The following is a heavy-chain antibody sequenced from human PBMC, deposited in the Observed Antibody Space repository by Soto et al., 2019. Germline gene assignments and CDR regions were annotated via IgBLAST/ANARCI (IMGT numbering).Heavy chain of an antibody. CDR1: GFTFSNYW. D-gene: IGHD6-19*01. CDR3: DSDTRGWIPDAH. V-gene: IGHV3-74*01. J-gene: IGHJ4*02. Sequence: PGGSLRLSCAASGFTFSNYWMHWVRQAPGKGLVWVSRIGRDGTGAGYADSVKGRFTISRDNAQNMLYLEMTSLRVDDTAVYYCDSDTRGWIPDAHWGQGTLVTVSS. CDR2: IGRDGTGA.